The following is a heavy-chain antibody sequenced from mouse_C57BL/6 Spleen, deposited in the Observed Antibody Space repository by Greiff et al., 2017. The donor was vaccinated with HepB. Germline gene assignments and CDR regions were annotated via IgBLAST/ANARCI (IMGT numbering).Heavy chain of an antibody. Sequence: EVQLVESEGGLVQPGRSMKLSCTASGFTFSDYYMAWVRQVPEKGLEWVANINYDGSSTYYLDSLKSRFIISRDNAKNILYLQMSSLKSEDTATYYCARGGYSNPDWYFDVWGTGTTVTVSS. J-gene: IGHJ1*03. D-gene: IGHD2-5*01. CDR2: INYDGSST. V-gene: IGHV5-16*01. CDR3: ARGGYSNPDWYFDV. CDR1: GFTFSDYY.